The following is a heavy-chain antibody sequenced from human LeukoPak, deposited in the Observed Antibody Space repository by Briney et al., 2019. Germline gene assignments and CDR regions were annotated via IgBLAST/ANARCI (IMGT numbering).Heavy chain of an antibody. D-gene: IGHD1-26*01. CDR1: GFTFDNYA. CDR3: TDSGIVGAYGFFGY. Sequence: GGSLRLSCTASGFTFDNYAMSWVRQAPGKGPEWVSAISGRGDKTYYADSVKGRFTISRDNSKNTLFLQMDGLRAEDTAIYYCTDSGIVGAYGFFGYWGQGTLVTVSS. J-gene: IGHJ4*02. V-gene: IGHV3-23*01. CDR2: ISGRGDKT.